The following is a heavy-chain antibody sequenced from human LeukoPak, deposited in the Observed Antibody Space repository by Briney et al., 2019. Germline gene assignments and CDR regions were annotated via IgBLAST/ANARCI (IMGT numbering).Heavy chain of an antibody. CDR3: ARAGMATTKGSFDY. D-gene: IGHD5-24*01. Sequence: ASVKVSCKASGGTFSSYAISWVRQAPGQGLEWMGGIIPIFGTANYAQKFQGRVTITADESTSTAYMELSSLRSEDTAVYYCARAGMATTKGSFDYWGQGTLVTVSS. CDR1: GGTFSSYA. J-gene: IGHJ4*02. CDR2: IIPIFGTA. V-gene: IGHV1-69*13.